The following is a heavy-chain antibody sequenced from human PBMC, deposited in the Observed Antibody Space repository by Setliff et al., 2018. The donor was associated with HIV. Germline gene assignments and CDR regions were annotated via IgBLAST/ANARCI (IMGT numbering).Heavy chain of an antibody. CDR3: ARYFYASSSSAIDA. D-gene: IGHD3-16*01. V-gene: IGHV3-11*04. CDR1: GFTLTDYA. CDR2: ISSSGATI. J-gene: IGHJ5*02. Sequence: GGSLRLSCAGLGFTLTDYAIHWVRQAPGKGLEWVAHISSSGATIYYVDSVKGRFTSSRDNAANALYLQMNSLRVEDTAIYFCARYFYASSSSAIDAWGQGRPVTVSS.